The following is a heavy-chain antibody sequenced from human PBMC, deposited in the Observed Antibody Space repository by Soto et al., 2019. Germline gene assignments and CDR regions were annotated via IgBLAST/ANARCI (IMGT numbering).Heavy chain of an antibody. Sequence: QVQLQQWGAGLLKPSETLSLTCAVYGGSFSGYYWSWIRQPPGKGLEWIGEINHSGSINYNPSLKSRVTISVDTSKNQFSLKLSSVTAADTAVYYCARGCSSTSCYPVPKAFDIWGQGTMVTVSS. CDR3: ARGCSSTSCYPVPKAFDI. J-gene: IGHJ3*02. D-gene: IGHD2-2*01. V-gene: IGHV4-34*01. CDR2: INHSGSI. CDR1: GGSFSGYY.